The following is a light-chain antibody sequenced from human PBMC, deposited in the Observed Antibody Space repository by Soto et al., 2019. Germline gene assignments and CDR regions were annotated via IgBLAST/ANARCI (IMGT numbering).Light chain of an antibody. Sequence: DIQMTQSPSTLPASVGDRVTITCRASQNINSWLAWYQQKPGKSPKLLIYKASSLKSGVPSRFSGSGSGTEFIFIISSLQPEDFATYYCQQYSTYPAWTFGQGTKVEIK. CDR3: QQYSTYPAWT. J-gene: IGKJ1*01. CDR2: KAS. CDR1: QNINSW. V-gene: IGKV1-5*03.